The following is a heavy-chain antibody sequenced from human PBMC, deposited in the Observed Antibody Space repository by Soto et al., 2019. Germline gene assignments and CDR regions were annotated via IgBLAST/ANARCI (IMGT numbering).Heavy chain of an antibody. J-gene: IGHJ4*02. CDR3: ARVGVAGSLEYFDY. Sequence: LSLTCTVSGDSINSDYGSWIRQPAGKGLEWIGRISTSGSTKYNPSLKSRVTMPIDTSKNQFSLKLSSVTAADTAVYYCARVGVAGSLEYFDYWGQGSLVTVSS. D-gene: IGHD6-19*01. CDR2: ISTSGST. CDR1: GDSINSDY. V-gene: IGHV4-4*07.